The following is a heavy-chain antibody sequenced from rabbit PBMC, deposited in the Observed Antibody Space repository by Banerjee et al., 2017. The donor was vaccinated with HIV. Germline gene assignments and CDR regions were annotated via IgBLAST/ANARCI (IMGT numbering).Heavy chain of an antibody. Sequence: QSLEESGGDLVKPGASLTLTCTASGFSFSSSYWICWVRQAPGKGLEWIACIYTGSSGSTYYANWAKGRFTISKTSSTTVTLQMTSLTAADTATYFCARGIAGYAGYGYTTEGYYFVLWGPGTLVTVS. CDR2: IYTGSSGST. CDR1: GFSFSSSYW. J-gene: IGHJ4*01. D-gene: IGHD6-1*01. V-gene: IGHV1S40*01. CDR3: ARGIAGYAGYGYTTEGYYFVL.